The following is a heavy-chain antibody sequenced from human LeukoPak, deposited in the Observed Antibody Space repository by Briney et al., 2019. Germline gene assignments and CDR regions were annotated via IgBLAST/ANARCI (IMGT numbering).Heavy chain of an antibody. CDR3: TTDPDGDYEYYYYYYMDV. CDR1: GFTFSNAW. V-gene: IGHV3-15*01. D-gene: IGHD4-17*01. CDR2: IKSETDGGTT. J-gene: IGHJ6*03. Sequence: GGSLRLSCAASGFTFSNAWMSWVRQAPGKGLEWVGRIKSETDGGTTDYAAPVKGRFTISRDDSKNTLYLQMNSLKTEDTAVYFCTTDPDGDYEYYYYYYMDVWGKGTTVTVSS.